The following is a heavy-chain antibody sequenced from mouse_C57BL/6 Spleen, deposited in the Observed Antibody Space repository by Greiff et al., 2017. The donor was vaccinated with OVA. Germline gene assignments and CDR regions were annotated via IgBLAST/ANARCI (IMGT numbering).Heavy chain of an antibody. CDR1: GYTFTSYW. D-gene: IGHD2-4*01. V-gene: IGHV1-69*01. CDR3: ARSVGLRRDFDY. Sequence: QVQLQQPGAELVMPGASVKLSCKASGYTFTSYWMHWVKQRPGQGLEWIGEIDPSDSYTNYNQKFKGKSTLTVDKSSSTAYMQLSSLTSEDSAVYYCARSVGLRRDFDYWGQGTTLTVSS. CDR2: IDPSDSYT. J-gene: IGHJ2*01.